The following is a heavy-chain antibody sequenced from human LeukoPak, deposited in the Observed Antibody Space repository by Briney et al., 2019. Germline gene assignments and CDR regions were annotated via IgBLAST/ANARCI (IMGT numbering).Heavy chain of an antibody. CDR3: ARQSGSLVVVAATDY. V-gene: IGHV4-39*01. D-gene: IGHD2-15*01. Sequence: SETLSLTCTVSGGSISSSSYYWGWIRQPPGKGLEWIGSIYYSGSTYYNPSLKSRVTISADTSKNQFSLKLSSVTAADTAVYYCARQSGSLVVVAATDYWGQGTLVTVSS. CDR2: IYYSGST. J-gene: IGHJ4*02. CDR1: GGSISSSSYY.